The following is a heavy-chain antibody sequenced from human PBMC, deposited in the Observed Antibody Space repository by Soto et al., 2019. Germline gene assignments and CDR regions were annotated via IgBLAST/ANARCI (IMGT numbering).Heavy chain of an antibody. CDR1: EGSIIDRGYC. CDR3: ATQEVDGSYVYRFGP. J-gene: IGHJ5*02. Sequence: PSETLSLTCTVSEGSIIDRGYCWSCIRQHPGKGLEWIGYIYYSGSTYYNPSLKSRVTISVDTSKNHFSLKLSSVTAADTAVYYCATQEVDGSYVYRFGPWGQGTLVTVSS. CDR2: IYYSGST. V-gene: IGHV4-39*02. D-gene: IGHD1-26*01.